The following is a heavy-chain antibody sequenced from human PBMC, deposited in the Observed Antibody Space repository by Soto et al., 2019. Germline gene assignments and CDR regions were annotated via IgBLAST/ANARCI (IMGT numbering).Heavy chain of an antibody. CDR1: GYTFTSYY. V-gene: IGHV1-46*01. J-gene: IGHJ6*02. D-gene: IGHD5-18*01. CDR2: INPSGGST. Sequence: ASVKVSCKASGYTFTSYYMHWVRQAPGQGLEWMGIINPSGGSTSYAQKFQGRVTMTRDTSTSTVYMELSSLRSEDTAVYYCAAAQVDTAMVYYYGMDVWGQGTTVTVSS. CDR3: AAAQVDTAMVYYYGMDV.